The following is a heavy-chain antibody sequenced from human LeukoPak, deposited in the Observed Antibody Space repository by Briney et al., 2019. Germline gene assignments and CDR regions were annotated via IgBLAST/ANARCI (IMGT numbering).Heavy chain of an antibody. CDR1: GFTFNNYW. V-gene: IGHV3-74*01. CDR2: INSDGSSR. CDR3: ANGVVPAASSSVYYYGMDV. D-gene: IGHD2-2*01. J-gene: IGHJ6*02. Sequence: GGSLRLSCAASGFTFNNYWMHWVRLVPGKGLVWVSRINSDGSSRHFADSVKGRFTIFRENAKNTVYLQMNSLRGDDTAVYYCANGVVPAASSSVYYYGMDVWGQGTTVTVSS.